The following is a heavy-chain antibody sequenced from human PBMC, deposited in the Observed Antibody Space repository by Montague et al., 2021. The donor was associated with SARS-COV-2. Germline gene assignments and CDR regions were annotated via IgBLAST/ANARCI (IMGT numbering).Heavy chain of an antibody. CDR3: ARAVSVRRAVNWFDP. CDR2: IYYSGGI. CDR1: GSSMSDLY. V-gene: IGHV4-59*11. J-gene: IGHJ5*02. Sequence: SDTLSLTRTVSGSSMSDLYWAWIRQPPGKGLEWLAYIYYSGGINSNASLKSRVSMSVDTSKNQFSLKLTSVTAADTAVYYCARAVSVRRAVNWFDPWGQGTLVTVSS. D-gene: IGHD3-10*01.